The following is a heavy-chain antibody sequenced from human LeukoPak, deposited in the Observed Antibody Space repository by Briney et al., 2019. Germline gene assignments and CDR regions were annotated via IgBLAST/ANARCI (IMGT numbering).Heavy chain of an antibody. V-gene: IGHV4-34*01. Sequence: PSETLSLTCAVYGGSFSGYYWSWIRQPPGKGLEWIGEINHSGSTNYSPSLKSRVTISVDTSKNQFSLKLSSVTAADTAVYYCASYSSSWVGFDYWGQGTLVTVSS. CDR1: GGSFSGYY. J-gene: IGHJ4*02. CDR2: INHSGST. CDR3: ASYSSSWVGFDY. D-gene: IGHD6-13*01.